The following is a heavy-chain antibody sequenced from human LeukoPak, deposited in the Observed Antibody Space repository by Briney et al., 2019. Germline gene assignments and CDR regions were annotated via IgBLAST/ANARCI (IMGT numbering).Heavy chain of an antibody. D-gene: IGHD1-26*01. V-gene: IGHV3-23*01. Sequence: PGGSLRLSCAASGFTFSSYAMSWVRQAPGKGLECVSDISGSGGSTYYADSVKGRFTISRDNSKNTLYLQMNSLRAEDTAVYYCAKEGKGELQPSADLQLPIGSDAFDIWGQGTMVTVSS. CDR1: GFTFSSYA. CDR2: ISGSGGST. J-gene: IGHJ3*02. CDR3: AKEGKGELQPSADLQLPIGSDAFDI.